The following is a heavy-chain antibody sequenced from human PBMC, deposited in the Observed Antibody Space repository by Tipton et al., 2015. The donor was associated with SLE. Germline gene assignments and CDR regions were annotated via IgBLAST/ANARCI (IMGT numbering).Heavy chain of an antibody. V-gene: IGHV4-61*09. CDR2: IYTSGST. Sequence: TLSLTCTVSGGSISSGSYYWSWIQQPAGKGLEWIGHIYTSGSTNYNPSLKSRVTISVDTSKNQFSLKLSSVTAADTAVYYCARLGGAFDIWGQGTMVTVSS. CDR1: GGSISSGSYY. J-gene: IGHJ3*02. CDR3: ARLGGAFDI. D-gene: IGHD3-16*01.